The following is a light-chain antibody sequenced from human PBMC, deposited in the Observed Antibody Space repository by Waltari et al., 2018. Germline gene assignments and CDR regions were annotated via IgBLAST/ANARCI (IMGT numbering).Light chain of an antibody. J-gene: IGLJ2*01. CDR1: RSNLGSNP. CDR2: SHD. V-gene: IGLV1-44*01. CDR3: ATWDDSLNGQQ. Sequence: QSVQTPPPSASGTLGQRVTISCSGSRSNLGSNPVNWYQQLPGAAPTLLLYSHDQRPSRVPYRFSGSKSGTSASLGISGLQSEDEADYYCATWDDSLNGQQFGGGTKLTVL.